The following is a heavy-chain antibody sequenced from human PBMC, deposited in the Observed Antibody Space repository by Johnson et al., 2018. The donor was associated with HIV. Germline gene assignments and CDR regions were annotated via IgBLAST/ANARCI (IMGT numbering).Heavy chain of an antibody. CDR3: AKDQGFVYGGNSDAFDI. V-gene: IGHV3-NL1*01. CDR1: GFSFSSYG. D-gene: IGHD4-23*01. Sequence: QVQLVESGGGVVQPGGSLRLSCAASGFSFSSYGMHWVRQAPGKGLEWVSAIGTAGDTYYPGSVKGRFTISRDNSKNTLYLQMNSLRAEDTAVYYCAKDQGFVYGGNSDAFDIWGQGTMVTVSS. J-gene: IGHJ3*02. CDR2: IGTAGDT.